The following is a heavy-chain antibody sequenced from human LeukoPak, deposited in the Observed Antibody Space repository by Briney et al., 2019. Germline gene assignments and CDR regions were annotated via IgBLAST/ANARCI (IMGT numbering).Heavy chain of an antibody. CDR1: GFTFSSYG. CDR2: ISYDGSNK. J-gene: IGHJ4*02. V-gene: IGHV3-30*18. D-gene: IGHD1-26*01. CDR3: AKDRTPYSGSYFDY. Sequence: PGRSLRLSCAASGFTFSSYGMHWVRQAPGKGLEWVAVISYDGSNKYYADSVKGRFTISRDNSKNTLYLQMSSLRAEDTAVYYCAKDRTPYSGSYFDYWGQGTLVTVSS.